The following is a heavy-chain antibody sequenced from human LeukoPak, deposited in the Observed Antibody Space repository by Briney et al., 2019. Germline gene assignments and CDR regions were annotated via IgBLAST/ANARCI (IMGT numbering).Heavy chain of an antibody. CDR2: IIPIFGTA. V-gene: IGHV1-69*13. D-gene: IGHD6-25*01. CDR3: ARGGYSRGQGSPFDY. J-gene: IGHJ4*02. CDR1: GGTFSSYA. Sequence: ASVKVSCKASGGTFSSYAISWVRQAPGQGLEWMGGIIPIFGTANYAQKFQDRVTITADESTSTAYMELSSLRSEDTAVYYCARGGYSRGQGSPFDYWGQGTLVTVSS.